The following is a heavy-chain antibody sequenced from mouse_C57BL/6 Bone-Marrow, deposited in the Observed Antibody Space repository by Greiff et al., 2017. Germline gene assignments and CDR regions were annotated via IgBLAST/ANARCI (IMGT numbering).Heavy chain of an antibody. J-gene: IGHJ3*01. CDR3: GRSGVWGVAY. CDR1: GYTFTSYW. CDR2: IYPSDSET. V-gene: IGHV1-61*01. D-gene: IGHD3-2*02. Sequence: VKLQQPGAELVRPGSSVKLSCKASGYTFTSYWMDWVKQRPGQGLEWIGNIYPSDSETHYNQKFKDKATLTVDKSSSTAYMQRSSLTSEDAAVYYCGRSGVWGVAYWGQGTLVTVSA.